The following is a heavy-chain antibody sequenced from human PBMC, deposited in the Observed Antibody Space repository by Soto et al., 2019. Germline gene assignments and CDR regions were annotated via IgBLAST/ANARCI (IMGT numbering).Heavy chain of an antibody. D-gene: IGHD3-10*01. V-gene: IGHV4-30-2*01. J-gene: IGHJ5*02. CDR1: GGSISAAGYS. Sequence: SETLSLTCAVSGGSISAAGYSWSWIRHPPGGGLEWVGYIYHSVTFLYNPSLKTRLTMSLDRSNNQFSLTLNSVTAADTAVYYCARAQFYSGSGNYHNLMFDPWGQGTQVIVSS. CDR3: ARAQFYSGSGNYHNLMFDP. CDR2: IYHSVTF.